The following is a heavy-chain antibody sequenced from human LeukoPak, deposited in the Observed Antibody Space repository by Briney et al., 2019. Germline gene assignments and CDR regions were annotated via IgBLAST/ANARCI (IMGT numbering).Heavy chain of an antibody. J-gene: IGHJ4*02. CDR2: IYYSGST. Sequence: SETLSLTCTVSGGSITSGDYYWSWIRQPPGKGLEWIGNIYYSGSTYYNPSLKSRVTISVDTSKNQFSLKLSSVTAADTAVYHCARDDTYYYDSSSYPTRYWGQGTLVTVSS. CDR3: ARDDTYYYDSSSYPTRY. D-gene: IGHD3-22*01. CDR1: GGSITSGDYY. V-gene: IGHV4-30-4*08.